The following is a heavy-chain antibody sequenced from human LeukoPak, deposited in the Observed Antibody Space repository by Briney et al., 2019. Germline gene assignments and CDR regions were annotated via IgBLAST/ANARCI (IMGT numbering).Heavy chain of an antibody. CDR3: ARDPAGIVVVTAAFDI. J-gene: IGHJ3*02. CDR2: IWYDGSNK. D-gene: IGHD2-21*02. Sequence: GGSLRLSCAASGFTLSIYGMHWVRQVPGKGLEWVAVIWYDGSNKYYADSVKGRFTISRDNSKNTLYLQMNSLRAEDTAVYYCARDPAGIVVVTAAFDIWGQGTMVTVSS. CDR1: GFTLSIYG. V-gene: IGHV3-33*01.